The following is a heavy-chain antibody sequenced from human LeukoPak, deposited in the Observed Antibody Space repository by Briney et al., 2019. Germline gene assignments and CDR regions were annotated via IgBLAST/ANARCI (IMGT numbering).Heavy chain of an antibody. J-gene: IGHJ5*02. D-gene: IGHD3-10*01. CDR3: ARDRGVRGVIRGSWFDP. CDR1: GESFSTYY. V-gene: IGHV4-34*01. Sequence: PSETLSLTCAVYGESFSTYYWSWIRQPPGKGLEWIGEINHSGNTNYNPSLKSRVTISVDTSKNQFSLKLSSVTAADTAVYYCARDRGVRGVIRGSWFDPWGQGTLVTVSS. CDR2: INHSGNT.